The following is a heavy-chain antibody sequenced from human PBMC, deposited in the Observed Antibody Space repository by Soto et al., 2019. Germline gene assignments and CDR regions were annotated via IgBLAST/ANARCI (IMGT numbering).Heavy chain of an antibody. D-gene: IGHD2-8*02. CDR2: TSYDGSKE. CDR1: GFTFSSYA. J-gene: IGHJ4*02. Sequence: GGSLRLSCAASGFTFSSYAMSWVRQAPGKGLEWVAATSYDGSKEYYTDSVKGRFTVSRDNSKNTLDLQMNSLRAEDTALYYCAGVVYGGNSVSSYWGQGTLVTVSS. CDR3: AGVVYGGNSVSSY. V-gene: IGHV3-30*04.